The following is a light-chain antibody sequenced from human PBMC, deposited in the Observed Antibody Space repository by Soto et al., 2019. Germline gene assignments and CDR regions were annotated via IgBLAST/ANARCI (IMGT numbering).Light chain of an antibody. CDR2: TAS. J-gene: IGKJ5*01. V-gene: IGKV1-39*01. CDR3: QQTYSLPPVT. CDR1: QTISTY. Sequence: DIQMTQSPSSLSASVGDRVTNTCRASQTISTYLSWYQHKPGTAPKLLIYTASSLHTGVPSRFIGSGSGTHFTLTITNLQPEDFATYYSQQTYSLPPVTFGQGTRLEIK.